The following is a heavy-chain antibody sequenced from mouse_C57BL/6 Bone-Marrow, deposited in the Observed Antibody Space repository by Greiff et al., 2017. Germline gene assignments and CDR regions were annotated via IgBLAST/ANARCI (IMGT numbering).Heavy chain of an antibody. J-gene: IGHJ3*01. CDR1: GFTFSDYY. Sequence: EVMLVESGGGLVQPGGSLKLSCAASGFTFSDYYMYWVRQTPEKRLEWVAYISNGGGSTYYPDTVKGRFTISRDNAKNTLYLQMSRLKSEDTAMYYCASNWDCAYGGQGTLVTVSA. CDR2: ISNGGGST. V-gene: IGHV5-12*01. CDR3: ASNWDCAY. D-gene: IGHD4-1*02.